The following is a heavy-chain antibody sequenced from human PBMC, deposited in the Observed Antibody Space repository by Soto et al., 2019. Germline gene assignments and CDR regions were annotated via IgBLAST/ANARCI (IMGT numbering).Heavy chain of an antibody. CDR1: GYSFTGYY. J-gene: IGHJ4*02. V-gene: IGHV1-2*02. CDR3: ARGAYGTGGYPGPYVDY. Sequence: HEHLVQSGAEVKRPGASLKVSCKASGYSFTGYYIHWVRQAPGQGLEWMGWINPDSGATNYAQNCQRRVTLTSDTTISTASMELTSLTSADTAVYYGARGAYGTGGYPGPYVDYWGQGPLVIVSS. D-gene: IGHD2-8*02. CDR2: INPDSGAT.